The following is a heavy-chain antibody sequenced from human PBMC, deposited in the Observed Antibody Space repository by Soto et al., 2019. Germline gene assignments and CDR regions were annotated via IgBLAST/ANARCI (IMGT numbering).Heavy chain of an antibody. Sequence: EVQLVESGGGLVQPGGSLRLSCAASGFTFSGYWMHWVRQAPGKGLGWVSCTISDGITRYAGSVKGRFPISRDNAKSTVYLQMNSLRVDDAAVYFCASAMVPGRYWGQGTLVTVSS. CDR1: GFTFSGYW. V-gene: IGHV3-74*01. CDR3: ASAMVPGRY. CDR2: TISDGIT. D-gene: IGHD3-10*01. J-gene: IGHJ1*01.